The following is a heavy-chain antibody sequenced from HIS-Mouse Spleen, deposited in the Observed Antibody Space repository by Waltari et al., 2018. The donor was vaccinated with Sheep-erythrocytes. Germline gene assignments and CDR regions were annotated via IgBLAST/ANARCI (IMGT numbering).Heavy chain of an antibody. CDR3: ARASSGFDY. CDR2: ISYDGSNK. CDR1: GFTFRRYA. Sequence: QVQLVESGGGVVQPGRSLRLSCAASGFTFRRYAMPWVRQAPGKGLEWVAVISYDGSNKYYADSVKGRFTISRDNSKNTLYLQMNSLRAEDTAVYYCARASSGFDYWGQGTLVTVSS. V-gene: IGHV3-30-3*01. D-gene: IGHD3-22*01. J-gene: IGHJ4*02.